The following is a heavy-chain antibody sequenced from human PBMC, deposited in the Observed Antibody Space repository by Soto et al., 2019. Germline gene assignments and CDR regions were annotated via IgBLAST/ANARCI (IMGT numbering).Heavy chain of an antibody. D-gene: IGHD2-15*01. J-gene: IGHJ5*02. Sequence: QVQLQESGPGLVKPSGTLSLTCAVSGGSISSSNWWSWVRQPPGKGLEWIGEIYHSGSTNYNPSLKRRVTISVDKSKNQFSLKLSSVTAADTAVYYCARGAVVVVAATRGISTVWFDPWGQGTLVTVSS. V-gene: IGHV4-4*02. CDR2: IYHSGST. CDR3: ARGAVVVVAATRGISTVWFDP. CDR1: GGSISSSNW.